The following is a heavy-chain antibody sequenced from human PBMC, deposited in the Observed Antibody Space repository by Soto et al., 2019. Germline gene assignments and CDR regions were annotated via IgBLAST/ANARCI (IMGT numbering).Heavy chain of an antibody. CDR3: AREHIVVVPTAMQGGFYYYGMDV. CDR1: GGSVSSGDYY. V-gene: IGHV4-30-4*01. J-gene: IGHJ6*02. Sequence: SETLSLTCTVSGGSVSSGDYYWSWVRQPPGKGLEWIGYINYSGTTYYNPSLKSRVIISVDLSKNQFSLKLRSATAADTAVYYCAREHIVVVPTAMQGGFYYYGMDVWGQGTTVTVSS. D-gene: IGHD2-2*01. CDR2: INYSGTT.